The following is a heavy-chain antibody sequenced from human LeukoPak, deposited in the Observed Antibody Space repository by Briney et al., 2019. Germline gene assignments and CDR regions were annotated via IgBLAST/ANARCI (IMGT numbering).Heavy chain of an antibody. V-gene: IGHV4-34*01. D-gene: IGHD2-15*01. J-gene: IGHJ6*02. CDR3: ARGVEDSFYYYYYMAV. CDR2: INHSGST. Sequence: SETLSLTCAVYAGAFSGYYWSWVRQPPEKGLEWIGEINHSGSTNYNPSLKSRVTISVDTSKNQFSLKLSSVTAADTAVYYCARGVEDSFYYYYYMAVWGQGTTVTVSS. CDR1: AGAFSGYY.